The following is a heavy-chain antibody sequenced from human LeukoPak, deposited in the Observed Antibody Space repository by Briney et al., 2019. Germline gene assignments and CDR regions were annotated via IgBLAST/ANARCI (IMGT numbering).Heavy chain of an antibody. CDR2: IYPGDSDT. Sequence: GESLKISCKGSGYSFTSYWIGWVRQMPGKGLEWMGMIYPGDSDTRYSPSFQDQVTISADKSISTAYLQWSSLKASDTATYYCARPPGYSSAWYYYWGQGTLVTVSS. CDR3: ARPPGYSSAWYYY. CDR1: GYSFTSYW. J-gene: IGHJ4*02. V-gene: IGHV5-51*01. D-gene: IGHD6-13*01.